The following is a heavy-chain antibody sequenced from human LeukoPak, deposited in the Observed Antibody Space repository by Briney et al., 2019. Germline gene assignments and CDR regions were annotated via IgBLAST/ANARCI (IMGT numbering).Heavy chain of an antibody. D-gene: IGHD3-3*01. CDR1: GFTFSSYW. CDR3: ARVGYDFWSGYYRYYYYYYMDV. CDR2: IKQDGSEK. V-gene: IGHV3-7*01. J-gene: IGHJ6*03. Sequence: GGSLRLSCAASGFTFSSYWMSWFRQAPGKGLEWVANIKQDGSEKYYVDSVKGRFTISRDNAKNSLYLQMNSLRAEDTAVYYCARVGYDFWSGYYRYYYYYYMDVWGKGTTVTVSS.